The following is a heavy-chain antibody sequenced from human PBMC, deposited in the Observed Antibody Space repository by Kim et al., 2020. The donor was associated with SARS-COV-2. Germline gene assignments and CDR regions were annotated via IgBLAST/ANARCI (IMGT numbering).Heavy chain of an antibody. D-gene: IGHD6-13*01. CDR1: GFTFRSYG. Sequence: GGSLRLSCGVYGFTFRSYGMSWVRQAPGKGLEWVANIKEDGSVKQYVDSVKGQFTISRDNARNSLYLKMNSQSVDDTAVYYCAGDGRLSYTSSWDFWGPGSLVTVSS. CDR2: IKEDGSVK. V-gene: IGHV3-7*03. J-gene: IGHJ4*02. CDR3: AGDGRLSYTSSWDF.